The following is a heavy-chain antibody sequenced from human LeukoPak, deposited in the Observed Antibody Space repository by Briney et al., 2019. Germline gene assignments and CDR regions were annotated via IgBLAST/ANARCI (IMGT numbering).Heavy chain of an antibody. J-gene: IGHJ6*03. CDR3: TKQDNAIFGVAHYYYYMDV. D-gene: IGHD3-3*01. Sequence: GGSLRLSCAASGFTVSNNHMSWVRQAPGKGLEWVSLIYSGDRTYYADSVKGRFTISRDISKNTLYLQMNSLRAEDTAVYYCTKQDNAIFGVAHYYYYMDVWGKGTTVTVSS. V-gene: IGHV3-53*01. CDR1: GFTVSNNH. CDR2: IYSGDRT.